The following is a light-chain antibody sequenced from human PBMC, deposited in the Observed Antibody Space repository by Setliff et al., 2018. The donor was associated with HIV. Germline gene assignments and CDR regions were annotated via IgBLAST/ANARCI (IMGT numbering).Light chain of an antibody. CDR1: SSDIGRYNL. V-gene: IGLV2-23*01. J-gene: IGLJ1*01. Sequence: QSALTQPASVSGSPGQSSTISCTGSSSDIGRYNLVSWYQQHPGKAPKLMIYQATKRPSGVSNRFSGSKSGNTASLTISGLQPEDEADYYCCSHAGGNTYIFGSGTKGTVL. CDR2: QAT. CDR3: CSHAGGNTYI.